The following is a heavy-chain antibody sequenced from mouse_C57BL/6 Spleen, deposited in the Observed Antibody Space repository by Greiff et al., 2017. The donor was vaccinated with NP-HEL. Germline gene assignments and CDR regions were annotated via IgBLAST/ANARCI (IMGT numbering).Heavy chain of an antibody. V-gene: IGHV1-59*01. J-gene: IGHJ1*03. D-gene: IGHD1-1*01. CDR1: GYTFTSYW. Sequence: QVQLQQPGAELVRPGTSVKLSCKASGYTFTSYWMHWVKQRPGQGLEWIGVIDPSDSYTNYNQKFKGKATLTVDTSSSTAYMQLSSLTSEDSAVYYCALNYGSSYEGYWYFDVWGTGTTVTVSS. CDR2: IDPSDSYT. CDR3: ALNYGSSYEGYWYFDV.